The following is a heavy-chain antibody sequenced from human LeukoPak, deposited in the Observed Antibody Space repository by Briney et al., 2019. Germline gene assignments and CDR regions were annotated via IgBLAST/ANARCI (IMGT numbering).Heavy chain of an antibody. Sequence: PGGSLRLSCAASGFTFISYWMNWVRQAPGKGLEWVANIKQDGSEKFYVDSVKGRFTISRDNAKNSLYLQMNSLRAEDTAVYYCAKEGAYPIITYDSWGQGTLVTVSS. CDR1: GFTFISYW. CDR2: IKQDGSEK. CDR3: AKEGAYPIITYDS. V-gene: IGHV3-7*01. J-gene: IGHJ5*01. D-gene: IGHD3-10*01.